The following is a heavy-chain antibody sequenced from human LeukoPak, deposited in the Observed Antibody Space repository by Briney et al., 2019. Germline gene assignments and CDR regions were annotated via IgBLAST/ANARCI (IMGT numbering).Heavy chain of an antibody. V-gene: IGHV3-7*04. CDR2: IKGDGNEK. D-gene: IGHD5-24*01. CDR3: TRNLGWLQFDH. J-gene: IGHJ4*02. CDR1: GFTFSNYW. Sequence: PGGSLRLSCAASGFTFSNYWMDRVRQAPGKGLEWVASIKGDGNEKYYVDSVKGRFTISRDNAKKSLYLQVSSLRAEDTAVYYCTRNLGWLQFDHWGQGTLVTVSS.